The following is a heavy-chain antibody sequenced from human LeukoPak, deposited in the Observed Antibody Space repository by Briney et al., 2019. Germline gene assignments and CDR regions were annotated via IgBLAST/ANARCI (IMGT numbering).Heavy chain of an antibody. CDR3: ARAHLRASAFDI. CDR2: INWNGGGT. V-gene: IGHV3-20*04. D-gene: IGHD4-17*01. J-gene: IGHJ3*02. Sequence: PGGSLRLSCAASGFTFDDYGMSWVRQAPGKGLEWVSGINWNGGGTGYADSVKGRFTISRDNAKNSLYLQMNSLRAEDTALYYCARAHLRASAFDIWGQGTMVTVSS. CDR1: GFTFDDYG.